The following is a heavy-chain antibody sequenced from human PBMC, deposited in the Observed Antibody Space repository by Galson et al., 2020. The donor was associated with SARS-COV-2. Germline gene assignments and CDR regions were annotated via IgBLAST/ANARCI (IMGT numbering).Heavy chain of an antibody. CDR3: ARDTNLDYSDSSEAPKWFDP. V-gene: IGHV1-18*01. D-gene: IGHD3-22*01. CDR1: GYTFTSYG. J-gene: IGHJ5*02. Sequence: ASVKVSCKASGYTFTSYGISWVRQAPGQGLEWMGWISAYNGNTKYAQKLQGRVTMTTATSTSTAYMELRSLRSDDTAVYYCARDTNLDYSDSSEAPKWFDPWGQGTLVTVSS. CDR2: ISAYNGNT.